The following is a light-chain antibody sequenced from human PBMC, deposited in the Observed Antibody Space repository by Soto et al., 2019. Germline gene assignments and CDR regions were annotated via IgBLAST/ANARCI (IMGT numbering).Light chain of an antibody. CDR1: QSVSSSY. V-gene: IGKV3-20*01. Sequence: EIVLTQSPGTLSLSPGERATLSCRASQSVSSSYLAWYQQKPGQAPRLLLYGASSRATGIPDRFSGSGSGSDYTLTISRLEPEDFAMYYCQQYVSSLLTFGPGPKVDIK. J-gene: IGKJ3*01. CDR2: GAS. CDR3: QQYVSSLLT.